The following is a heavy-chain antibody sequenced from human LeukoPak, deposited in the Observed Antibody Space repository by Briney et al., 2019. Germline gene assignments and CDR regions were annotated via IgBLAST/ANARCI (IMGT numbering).Heavy chain of an antibody. J-gene: IGHJ4*02. CDR3: ARSNYGDLLFDY. Sequence: SQTLSLTCTVSGRSISSGSYYWSWIRQPAGKGLEWSGRIYTSGSTHYNPSLKSRVTISVDTSKNQFSLKLSSVTAADTAVYYCARSNYGDLLFDYWGQGTLVTVSS. D-gene: IGHD4-17*01. CDR1: GRSISSGSYY. CDR2: IYTSGST. V-gene: IGHV4-61*02.